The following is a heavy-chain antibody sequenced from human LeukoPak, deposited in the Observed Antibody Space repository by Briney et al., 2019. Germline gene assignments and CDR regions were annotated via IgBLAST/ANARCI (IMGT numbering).Heavy chain of an antibody. CDR3: ARGLRREYSGYDTFDY. Sequence: WASVKVSCKASGYTFTSYDINWVRQATGQGPEWMGWMNPNSGNTGYAQKFQGRVTMTRNTSISTVYMELSSLKSEDTAVYYCARGLRREYSGYDTFDYWGQGTLVTVSS. V-gene: IGHV1-8*01. J-gene: IGHJ4*02. D-gene: IGHD5-12*01. CDR2: MNPNSGNT. CDR1: GYTFTSYD.